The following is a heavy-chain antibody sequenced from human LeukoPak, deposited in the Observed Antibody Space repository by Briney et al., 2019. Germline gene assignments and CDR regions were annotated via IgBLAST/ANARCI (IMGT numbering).Heavy chain of an antibody. CDR3: ARGFRGDNFDY. CDR1: GGSFSGDY. J-gene: IGHJ4*02. D-gene: IGHD7-27*01. Sequence: SETLSLTCAVYGGSFSGDYWNWIRQPPGKGLEWIGEINHSGSTNYNPSLKSRVTISVDTSKNQFSLKLSSVTAADTAVYFCARGFRGDNFDYWGQGTLVTVSS. CDR2: INHSGST. V-gene: IGHV4-34*01.